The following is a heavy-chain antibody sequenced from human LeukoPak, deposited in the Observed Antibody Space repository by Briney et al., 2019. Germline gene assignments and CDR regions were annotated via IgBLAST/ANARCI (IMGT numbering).Heavy chain of an antibody. CDR1: GFTFDDSA. CDR2: ISWNSGIK. V-gene: IGHV3-9*01. D-gene: IGHD3-22*01. Sequence: GRSLRLSCAASGFTFDDSAMHWVRQVPGKGLEWVSGISWNSGIKDYADPVKGRFTISRDNAKNSLYLQMSNLRPDDTAFYYCAKAPPYYSDSSGYFQHWGQGTLVTVSS. J-gene: IGHJ1*01. CDR3: AKAPPYYSDSSGYFQH.